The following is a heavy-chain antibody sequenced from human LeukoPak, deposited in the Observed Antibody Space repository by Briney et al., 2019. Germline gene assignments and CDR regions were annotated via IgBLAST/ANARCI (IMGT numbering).Heavy chain of an antibody. CDR2: VNTVSSYI. CDR3: ARLRRNSDRSDFFYYYDH. J-gene: IGHJ4*02. V-gene: IGHV3-21*01. D-gene: IGHD3-22*01. CDR1: GFTFSDYS. Sequence: PGGSLTLSCAASGFTFSDYSMNWVRQAPGKGLEWVASVNTVSSYIYYADSMRGRFTISRDNAKNSLFLQMNSLRAEDTAVHYCARLRRNSDRSDFFYYYDHWGQGTLVTVSS.